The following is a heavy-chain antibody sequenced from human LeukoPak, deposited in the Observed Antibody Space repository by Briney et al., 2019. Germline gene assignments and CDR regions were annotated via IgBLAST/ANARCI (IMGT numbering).Heavy chain of an antibody. D-gene: IGHD4/OR15-4a*01. Sequence: PGGSLRLSCAASGFTFNDYAMTWFRKAPGKGLEWVSLISASGSKTYYGGSAKGRFIISRDNSKNTLNLQMTNLRAEDTALYYCAKGIYDYALDFWGQGALVTVSS. CDR2: ISASGSKT. CDR1: GFTFNDYA. CDR3: AKGIYDYALDF. J-gene: IGHJ4*02. V-gene: IGHV3-23*02.